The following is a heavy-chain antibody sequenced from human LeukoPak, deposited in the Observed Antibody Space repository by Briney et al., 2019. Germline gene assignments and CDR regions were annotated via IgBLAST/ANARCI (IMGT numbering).Heavy chain of an antibody. D-gene: IGHD3/OR15-3a*01. V-gene: IGHV4-39*01. CDR3: ARAQGNGLIDF. CDR1: GGSISSSSYY. J-gene: IGHJ4*02. Sequence: SETLSLTCTVSGGSISSSSYYWGWIRQPPGKGLEWIGSIYYSGSTYYNPSLKSRVTISLYTSRNQFSLRLSSVTAADTADYYCARAQGNGLIDFWGQGTLVTVSS. CDR2: IYYSGST.